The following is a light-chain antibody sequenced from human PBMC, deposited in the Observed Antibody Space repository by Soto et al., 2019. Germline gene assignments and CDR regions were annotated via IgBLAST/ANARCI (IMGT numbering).Light chain of an antibody. J-gene: IGKJ5*01. Sequence: DIQMTQSPSTLSASVGDRVTITYRASQSISSWLAWYQQKPGKAPKLLIYKASSLETGVPSRFSGSGSGTEFTLTISSLQPDDFATYYCQQYNRYSVTFGQGTRLEIK. CDR2: KAS. V-gene: IGKV1-5*03. CDR1: QSISSW. CDR3: QQYNRYSVT.